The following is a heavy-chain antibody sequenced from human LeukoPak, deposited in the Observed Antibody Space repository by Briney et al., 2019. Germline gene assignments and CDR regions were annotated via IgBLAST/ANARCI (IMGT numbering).Heavy chain of an antibody. Sequence: GGSLRLSCAASGFTFSSYSMNWVRQAPGKGLEWVSSISSSSSYIYYADSVKGRFTISRGNAKNSLYLQMNSLRAEDTAVYYCARGSYYDFWSGYSAGDYWGQGTLVTVSS. CDR1: GFTFSSYS. V-gene: IGHV3-21*01. CDR3: ARGSYYDFWSGYSAGDY. CDR2: ISSSSSYI. D-gene: IGHD3-3*01. J-gene: IGHJ4*02.